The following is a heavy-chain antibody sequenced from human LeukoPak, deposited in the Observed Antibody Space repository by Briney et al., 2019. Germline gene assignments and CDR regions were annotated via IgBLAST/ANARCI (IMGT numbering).Heavy chain of an antibody. CDR1: GGSISSSGYY. CDR3: ARHEYSGSYYGLSWFDP. V-gene: IGHV4-39*01. J-gene: IGHJ5*02. Sequence: SETLSLTCTVSGGSISSSGYYWGWIRQPPGKGLEWIASIYYSGSTYYNPSLKSRVPISVGTSKNQLSLKLSSLTAADTAVYYCARHEYSGSYYGLSWFDPWGQGTLVTVSS. D-gene: IGHD1-26*01. CDR2: IYYSGST.